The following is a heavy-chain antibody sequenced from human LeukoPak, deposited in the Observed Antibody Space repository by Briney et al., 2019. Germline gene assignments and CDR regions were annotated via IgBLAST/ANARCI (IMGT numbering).Heavy chain of an antibody. J-gene: IGHJ5*02. V-gene: IGHV4-59*01. CDR3: ARDLSIGYCSSTSCYQVRVFDP. Sequence: PSETLSLTCTVSGGSLSSYYWSWIRQPPGKGLEWIGYLYYSGSTNYNPSLKSRVTISIDTSKNQFSLKLSSVTAADTAVYYCARDLSIGYCSSTSCYQVRVFDPWGQGTLVTVSS. CDR1: GGSLSSYY. D-gene: IGHD2-2*01. CDR2: LYYSGST.